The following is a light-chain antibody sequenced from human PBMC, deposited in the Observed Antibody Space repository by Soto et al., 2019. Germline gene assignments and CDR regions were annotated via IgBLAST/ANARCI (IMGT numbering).Light chain of an antibody. CDR2: GAS. V-gene: IGKV3-11*01. Sequence: EFVLTQSPGTLSLAPGERATLSCRASQSISSNLAWYQQKPGQAPRLLIYGASTRATGIPARFSGSGSGTDFTLTISSLEPEDFAVYYCQQRSSWPLTFGGGTKV. J-gene: IGKJ4*01. CDR3: QQRSSWPLT. CDR1: QSISSN.